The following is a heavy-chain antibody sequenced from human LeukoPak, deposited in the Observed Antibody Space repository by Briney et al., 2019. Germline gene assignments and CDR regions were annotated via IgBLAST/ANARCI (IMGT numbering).Heavy chain of an antibody. J-gene: IGHJ4*02. CDR3: ARGQGLRLWDY. D-gene: IGHD5-12*01. Sequence: SVKVSCKASGGTFSSYAISWVRQAPGQGREWMGRIIPILGIANYAQKFQGRVTITADESTSTAYMELSSLRSEDTAVYYCARGQGLRLWDYWGQGTLVTVSS. CDR2: IIPILGIA. V-gene: IGHV1-69*04. CDR1: GGTFSSYA.